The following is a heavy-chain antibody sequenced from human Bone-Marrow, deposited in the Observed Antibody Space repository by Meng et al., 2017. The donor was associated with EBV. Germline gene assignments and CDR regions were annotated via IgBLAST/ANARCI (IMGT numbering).Heavy chain of an antibody. CDR3: ASESGRGFTPDY. Sequence: QLCHAGAEGNRPEASVKSSSHASGYTFTSYGISWVRHAPGQGLEWMGWISAYNGNTNYAQKLQGRVTMTTDTSTSTAYMELRSLRSDDTAVYYCASESGRGFTPDYWGQGTLVTVSS. CDR1: GYTFTSYG. CDR2: ISAYNGNT. J-gene: IGHJ4*02. V-gene: IGHV1-18*01. D-gene: IGHD3-10*01.